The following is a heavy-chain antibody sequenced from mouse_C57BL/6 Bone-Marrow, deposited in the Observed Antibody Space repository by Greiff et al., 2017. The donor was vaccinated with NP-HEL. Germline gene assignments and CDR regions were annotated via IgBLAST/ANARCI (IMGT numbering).Heavy chain of an antibody. CDR1: GYTFTSYW. D-gene: IGHD1-1*01. CDR3: ARRNTYPLTTVVADWYFDV. V-gene: IGHV1-69*01. CDR2: IDPSDSYT. Sequence: QVQLQQPGAELVMPGASVKLSCKASGYTFTSYWMHWVKQRPGQGLEWIGEIDPSDSYTNYNQKFKGKSTLTVDKSSSTAYMQLSSLTSEDSAVYYCARRNTYPLTTVVADWYFDVWGTGTTVTVSS. J-gene: IGHJ1*03.